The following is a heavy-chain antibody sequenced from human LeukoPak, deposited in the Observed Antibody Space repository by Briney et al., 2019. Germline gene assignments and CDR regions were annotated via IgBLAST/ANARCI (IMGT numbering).Heavy chain of an antibody. V-gene: IGHV1-2*04. CDR3: ARLSETWDFDY. CDR2: INPNSGGT. D-gene: IGHD1-26*01. CDR1: GYTFTGYY. Sequence: GASATVSCKASGYTFTGYYMHWVRQAPGQGLEWMGWINPNSGGTNYAQKFQGWVTMTRDTSISTAYMELSRLRSDDTAVYYCARLSETWDFDYWGQGTLVTVSS. J-gene: IGHJ4*02.